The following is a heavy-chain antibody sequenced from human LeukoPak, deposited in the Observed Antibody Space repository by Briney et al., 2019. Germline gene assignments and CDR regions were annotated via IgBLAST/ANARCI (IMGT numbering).Heavy chain of an antibody. D-gene: IGHD1-26*01. Sequence: SETLSLTCTVSGGSISSYYWSWIRQPPGKGLEWIGDIYYSGSTNYNPSLKSRVTISVDTSKNQFSLKLSSVTAADTAVYYCARDRASIVGAMYAFDIWGQGTMVTVSS. CDR2: IYYSGST. V-gene: IGHV4-59*01. CDR1: GGSISSYY. CDR3: ARDRASIVGAMYAFDI. J-gene: IGHJ3*02.